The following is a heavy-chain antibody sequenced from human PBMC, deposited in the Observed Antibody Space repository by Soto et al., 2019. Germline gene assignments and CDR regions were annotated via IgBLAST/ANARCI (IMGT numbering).Heavy chain of an antibody. CDR1: GYTFTSYG. V-gene: IGHV1-18*01. CDR3: ARDRSGTMNVPSDY. D-gene: IGHD1-7*01. CDR2: ISAYNGNT. Sequence: ASVKVSCKASGYTFTSYGISWVRQAPGQGLEWMGWISAYNGNTNYAQKLQGRVTMTTDTSTSTVYMELSSLRSEDTAVYYCARDRSGTMNVPSDYWGQGTLVTVSS. J-gene: IGHJ4*02.